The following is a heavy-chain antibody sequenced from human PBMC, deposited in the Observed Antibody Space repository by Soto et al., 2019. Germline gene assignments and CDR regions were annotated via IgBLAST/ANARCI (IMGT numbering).Heavy chain of an antibody. V-gene: IGHV3-23*01. J-gene: IGHJ1*01. D-gene: IGHD6-6*01. CDR3: AKDLYSSSSEYFQH. CDR1: GFTFSSYA. Sequence: GGSLRLSCAASGFTFSSYAMSWVRQAPGKGLEWVSAISGSGGSTYYAGSVKGRFTISRDNSKNTLYLQMNSLRAEDTAVYYCAKDLYSSSSEYFQHWGQGTLVTVSS. CDR2: ISGSGGST.